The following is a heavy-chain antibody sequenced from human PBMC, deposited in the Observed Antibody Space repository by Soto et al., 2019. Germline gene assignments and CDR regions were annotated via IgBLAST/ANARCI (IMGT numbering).Heavy chain of an antibody. CDR3: ARDPGDTAMGTASGMDV. J-gene: IGHJ6*02. CDR2: ISYDGSNK. Sequence: GGSLRLSCAASGFTFSSYAMHWVRQAPGKGLEWVAVISYDGSNKYYADSVKGRFTISRDNSKNTLYLQMNSLRAEDTAVYCCARDPGDTAMGTASGMDVWGQGTTVTVSS. CDR1: GFTFSSYA. D-gene: IGHD5-18*01. V-gene: IGHV3-30-3*01.